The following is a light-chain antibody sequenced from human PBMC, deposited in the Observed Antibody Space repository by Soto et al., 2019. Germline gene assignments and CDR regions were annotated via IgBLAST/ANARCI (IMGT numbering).Light chain of an antibody. CDR1: SSDVGGYNY. V-gene: IGLV2-8*01. J-gene: IGLJ3*02. CDR2: ATS. Sequence: QSVLTQPPSASGSPGQSVTISCTGTSSDVGGYNYVSWYQQHPGKAPKLMIYATSKRPSGVSNRFSGSKSGDTASLTISGLQAKDEADYYCTSFARGSTLVFGGGTKVTVL. CDR3: TSFARGSTLV.